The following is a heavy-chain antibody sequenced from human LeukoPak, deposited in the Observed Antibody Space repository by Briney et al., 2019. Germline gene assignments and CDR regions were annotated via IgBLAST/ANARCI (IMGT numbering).Heavy chain of an antibody. CDR2: IIPIFGTA. Sequence: VASVKVSCKASGGTFSSYAISWVRQAPGQGLEWMGGIIPIFGTANYAQKLQGRVTITTDEPTSTAYMELSSLRSEDTAVYYCAVYCRSTSCLNWSDPWGQGTLVTASS. CDR1: GGTFSSYA. J-gene: IGHJ5*02. D-gene: IGHD2-2*01. CDR3: AVYCRSTSCLNWSDP. V-gene: IGHV1-69*05.